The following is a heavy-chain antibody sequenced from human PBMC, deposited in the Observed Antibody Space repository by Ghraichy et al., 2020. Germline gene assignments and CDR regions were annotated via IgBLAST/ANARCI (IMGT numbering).Heavy chain of an antibody. V-gene: IGHV4-4*07. J-gene: IGHJ5*02. Sequence: ETLSLTCSVSGGSISSYYWSWIRQPAGKGLEWIGRIFVGGTTNYNPSLQSRVTMSVDTSKNQVSLRLTSVTAADTAVYYCVRDKKFTGTGSVVYWFDPWGQGTLVTVSS. D-gene: IGHD3/OR15-3a*01. CDR3: VRDKKFTGTGSVVYWFDP. CDR1: GGSISSYY. CDR2: IFVGGTT.